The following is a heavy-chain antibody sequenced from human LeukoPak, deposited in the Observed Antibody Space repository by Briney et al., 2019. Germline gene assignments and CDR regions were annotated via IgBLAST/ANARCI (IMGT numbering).Heavy chain of an antibody. V-gene: IGHV3-23*01. Sequence: GGSLGLSCAASGFTFTNYAMTWVRQAPGKGLEWVSAISGTGGSTYYADSLKGRFTISRDNSKNTLYLQMNSLRAEDTAVYYCAKSPLLATVTSDFDYWGQGTLVAVSS. CDR1: GFTFTNYA. CDR3: AKSPLLATVTSDFDY. J-gene: IGHJ4*02. D-gene: IGHD4-11*01. CDR2: ISGTGGST.